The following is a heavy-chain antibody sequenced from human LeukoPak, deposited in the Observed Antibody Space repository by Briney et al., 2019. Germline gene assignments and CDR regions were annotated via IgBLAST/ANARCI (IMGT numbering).Heavy chain of an antibody. J-gene: IGHJ4*02. D-gene: IGHD6-19*01. CDR3: VRENYSSGWYGIIDY. Sequence: PSETLSLTCTVSGGSISSDYWSWIRQPPGKGLEWIGYIYDIGTTNYNPSLKSRVTISVDTSKNQFSLKLSSVTAADTAVYYCVRENYSSGWYGIIDYWGQGTLVTVSS. CDR1: GGSISSDY. CDR2: IYDIGTT. V-gene: IGHV4-59*01.